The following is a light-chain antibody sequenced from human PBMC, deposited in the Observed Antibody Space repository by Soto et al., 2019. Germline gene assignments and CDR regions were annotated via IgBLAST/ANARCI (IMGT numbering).Light chain of an antibody. CDR2: DAS. J-gene: IGKJ2*01. CDR3: QQYNDYPYT. Sequence: DIQVTQSPSTLSASVGDRVIIACRASQTADKWVAWYQQKPGKAPNVLIYDASRLESGVPSRFSGSGSGTLFTLTISNLQXXXXATYYCQQYNDYPYTFGQGTKVEI. V-gene: IGKV1-5*01. CDR1: QTADKW.